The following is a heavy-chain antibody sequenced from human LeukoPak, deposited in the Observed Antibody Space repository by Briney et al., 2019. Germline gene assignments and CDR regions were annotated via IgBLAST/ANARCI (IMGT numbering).Heavy chain of an antibody. CDR1: GFTVSSNY. CDR2: IYSGGST. J-gene: IGHJ5*02. CDR3: AREEGYYGSGMSS. D-gene: IGHD3-10*01. V-gene: IGHV3-66*01. Sequence: GESLRLSCAASGFTVSSNYMSWVRQAPGKGLEWVSVIYSGGSTYYADSVKGRFTISRDDSKNTLYLQMNSLRAEDTAVYYCAREEGYYGSGMSSWGQGTLVTVSS.